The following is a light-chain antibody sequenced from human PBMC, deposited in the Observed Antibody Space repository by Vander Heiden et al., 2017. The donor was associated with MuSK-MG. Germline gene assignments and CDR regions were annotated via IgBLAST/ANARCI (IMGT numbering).Light chain of an antibody. Sequence: QSALTQPASVSGSPGPSLTIPCTGTSSDIGSYNYVSWYQQHPGKAPKLIIFDVSNRPSGVSGRFSGSKSGNTASLTISGLQTEDEADYYCNSYTTSATWVFGGGTNLAVV. J-gene: IGLJ3*02. CDR2: DVS. CDR3: NSYTTSATWV. CDR1: SSDIGSYNY. V-gene: IGLV2-14*03.